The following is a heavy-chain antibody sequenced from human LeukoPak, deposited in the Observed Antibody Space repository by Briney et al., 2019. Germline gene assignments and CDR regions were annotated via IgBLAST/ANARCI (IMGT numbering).Heavy chain of an antibody. J-gene: IGHJ4*02. CDR3: ARGSWELPHFDY. CDR2: IIPIFGTA. D-gene: IGHD1-26*01. V-gene: IGHV1-69*13. CDR1: GGTFSSYA. Sequence: SVKVSCKASGGTFSSYAISWVRQAPGQGLEWMGGIIPIFGTANYAQKFQGRVTITADESTSTAYVELSSLRSEDTAVYYCARGSWELPHFDYWGQGTLVTVSS.